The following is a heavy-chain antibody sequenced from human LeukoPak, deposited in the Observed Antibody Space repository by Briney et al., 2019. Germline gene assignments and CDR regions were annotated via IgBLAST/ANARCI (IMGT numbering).Heavy chain of an antibody. CDR2: INPSGGST. Sequence: AASVKVSFKASGYTFTSYYMHWVRQAPGQGLEWMGIINPSGGSTSYAQKFQGRVTMTRDTSTSTVYMELSSLRSEDTAVYYCARDRIAAAPDDYWGQGTLVTVSS. V-gene: IGHV1-46*01. D-gene: IGHD6-13*01. J-gene: IGHJ4*02. CDR3: ARDRIAAAPDDY. CDR1: GYTFTSYY.